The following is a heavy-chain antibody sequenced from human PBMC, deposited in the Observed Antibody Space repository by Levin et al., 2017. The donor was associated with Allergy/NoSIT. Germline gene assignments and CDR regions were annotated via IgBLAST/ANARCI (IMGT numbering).Heavy chain of an antibody. V-gene: IGHV4-39*01. CDR3: ARHTVKITIFGVVIYNWFDP. D-gene: IGHD3-3*01. Sequence: SQTLSLTCTVSGGSISSSSYYWGWIRQPPGKGLEWIGSIYYSGSTYYNPSLKSRVTISVDTSKNQFSLKLSSVTAADTAVYYCARHTVKITIFGVVIYNWFDPWGQGTLVTVSS. CDR1: GGSISSSSYY. CDR2: IYYSGST. J-gene: IGHJ5*02.